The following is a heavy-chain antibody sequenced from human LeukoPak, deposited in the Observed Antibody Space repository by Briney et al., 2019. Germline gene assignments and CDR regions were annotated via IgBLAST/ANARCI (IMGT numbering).Heavy chain of an antibody. Sequence: GASVKASCKASGYTFTGYYMHWVRQAPGQGLEWMGWINPNSGGTNYAQKFQGRVTMTRDTSISTAYMEPSRLRSDDTAVYYCARVKTGYYLRWGQGTLVTVSS. CDR3: ARVKTGYYLR. D-gene: IGHD3-9*01. CDR1: GYTFTGYY. J-gene: IGHJ4*02. CDR2: INPNSGGT. V-gene: IGHV1-2*02.